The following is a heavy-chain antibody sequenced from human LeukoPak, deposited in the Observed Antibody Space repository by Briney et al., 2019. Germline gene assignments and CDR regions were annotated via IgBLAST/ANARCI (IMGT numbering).Heavy chain of an antibody. CDR2: ISGSGGST. CDR3: AKEMYYDRAPGDY. CDR1: GFTFSSYA. J-gene: IGHJ4*02. Sequence: RAGGSLRLSCAASGFTFSSYAMSWIRQAPGKGLEWVSAISGSGGSTYYADSVKGRLTISRDNSKNTLYLQMNSLRAEDTAVYYCAKEMYYDRAPGDYWGQGTLVTVSS. V-gene: IGHV3-23*01. D-gene: IGHD3-22*01.